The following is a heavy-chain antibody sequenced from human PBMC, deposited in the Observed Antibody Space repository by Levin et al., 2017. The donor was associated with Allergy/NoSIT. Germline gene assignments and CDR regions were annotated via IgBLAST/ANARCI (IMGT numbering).Heavy chain of an antibody. J-gene: IGHJ5*01. CDR2: ISGSGDYT. Sequence: GGSLRLSCAASGFTFSNYGMAWVRQAPGKGLEGVSTISGSGDYTYYADSVKGRFTISRDNSKNTLSLQMNSLRVEDTAVYYCAKTSGEFDSWGQGTLVTVSS. D-gene: IGHD1-26*01. CDR3: AKTSGEFDS. CDR1: GFTFSNYG. V-gene: IGHV3-23*01.